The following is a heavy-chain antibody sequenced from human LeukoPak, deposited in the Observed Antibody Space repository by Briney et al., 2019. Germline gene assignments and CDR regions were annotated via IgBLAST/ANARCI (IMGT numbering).Heavy chain of an antibody. J-gene: IGHJ4*02. CDR2: ISFDGINK. CDR1: GFTFSSYA. V-gene: IGHV3-30*04. D-gene: IGHD2-15*01. Sequence: GGSLRLSCAASGFTFSSYAMHWVRQAPGKGLEWVAVISFDGINKYYADSVKGRFTISRDNSKNTLYLQMNSLRAEDTAVYYCTRIHGGYPFDYWGQGTLVTVSS. CDR3: TRIHGGYPFDY.